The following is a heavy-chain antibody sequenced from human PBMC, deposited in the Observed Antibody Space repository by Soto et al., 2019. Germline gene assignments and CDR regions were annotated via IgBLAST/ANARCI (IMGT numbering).Heavy chain of an antibody. CDR3: ARATWNYGYYYYYYMDV. D-gene: IGHD1-7*01. CDR1: GGSFSGYY. J-gene: IGHJ6*03. CDR2: INHSGST. V-gene: IGHV4-34*01. Sequence: QVQLQQWGAGLLKPSETLSLTCAVYGGSFSGYYWSWIRQPPGKGLEWIGEINHSGSTNYNPSLKSRVNISVDTSKNQFSLKLSSVTAADTAVYYCARATWNYGYYYYYYMDVWGKGTTVTVSS.